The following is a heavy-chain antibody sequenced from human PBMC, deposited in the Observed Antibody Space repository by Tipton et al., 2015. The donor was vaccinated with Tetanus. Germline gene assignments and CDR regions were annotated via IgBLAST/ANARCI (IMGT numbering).Heavy chain of an antibody. J-gene: IGHJ4*02. CDR2: IYYSGST. Sequence: LVKPTQTLSLTCTVSGGSITSGGYYWSWIRQHPGKGLEWIGDIYYSGSTYYNPSLKSRVTISVDTSKNQFSLKLNSGTAADTAVYYCARDQARGARGWNYFDYWGQGTLVTVSS. V-gene: IGHV4-31*03. CDR1: GGSITSGGYY. D-gene: IGHD1-26*01. CDR3: ARDQARGARGWNYFDY.